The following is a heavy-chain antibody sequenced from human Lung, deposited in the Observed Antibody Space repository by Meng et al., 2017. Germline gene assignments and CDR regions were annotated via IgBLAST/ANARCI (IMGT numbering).Heavy chain of an antibody. CDR1: GGSFSDYY. CDR3: ARGPTTMAHDFDY. CDR2: INHSGST. Sequence: QVQPPQWGAGLLKPSETLSLTCGVSGGSFSDYYWRWIRQPPGKGLEWIGEINHSGSTNYNPSLESRATISVDTSQNNLSLKLSSVTAADSAVYYCARGPTTMAHDFDYWGQGTLVTVSS. D-gene: IGHD4-11*01. V-gene: IGHV4-34*01. J-gene: IGHJ4*02.